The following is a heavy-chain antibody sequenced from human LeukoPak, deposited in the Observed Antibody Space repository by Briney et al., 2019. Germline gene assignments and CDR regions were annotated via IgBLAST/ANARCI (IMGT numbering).Heavy chain of an antibody. V-gene: IGHV4-4*07. Sequence: SETLSLTCTVSGGSISSYNWSWLRQPAGKELVWLGRIYISGSTNYKISLHSRVTMSVDTSKNQFSLKLSSVTAADTAVYYCARDWFGEFLNWFDPWGQGTLVTVSS. CDR3: ARDWFGEFLNWFDP. CDR2: IYISGST. D-gene: IGHD3-10*01. J-gene: IGHJ5*02. CDR1: GGSISSYN.